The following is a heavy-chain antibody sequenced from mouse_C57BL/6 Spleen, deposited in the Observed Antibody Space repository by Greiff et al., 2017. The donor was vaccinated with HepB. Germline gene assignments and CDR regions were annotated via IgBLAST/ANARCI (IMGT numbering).Heavy chain of an antibody. V-gene: IGHV5-9-1*02. CDR2: ISSGGDYI. D-gene: IGHD1-1*01. J-gene: IGHJ3*01. CDR3: TSDSSSGWFAD. Sequence: EVQLMESGEGLVKPGGSLKLSCAASGFTFSSYAMSWVRQTPEKRLEWVAYISSGGDYIYYADTVKGRFTFSRDNARNTLYLQLSSLKSEDTAMYYYTSDSSSGWFADWGQGTLVTVSA. CDR1: GFTFSSYA.